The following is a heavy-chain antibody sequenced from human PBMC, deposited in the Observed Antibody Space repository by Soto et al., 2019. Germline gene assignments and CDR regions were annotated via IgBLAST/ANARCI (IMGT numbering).Heavy chain of an antibody. Sequence: SETLSLTCTVSGGSISSYYWSWIRQPPGKGLEWIGYIYYSGSTNYNPSLKSRVTISVDTSKNQFSLKLSSVTAADTAVYYCARSDRGEYCTNGVCYSIDYYYMDVWGKGTTVTVSS. CDR1: GGSISSYY. D-gene: IGHD2-8*01. V-gene: IGHV4-59*08. CDR3: ARSDRGEYCTNGVCYSIDYYYMDV. CDR2: IYYSGST. J-gene: IGHJ6*03.